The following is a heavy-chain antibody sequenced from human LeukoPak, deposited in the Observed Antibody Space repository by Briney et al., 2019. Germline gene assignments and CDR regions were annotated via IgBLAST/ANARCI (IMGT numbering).Heavy chain of an antibody. J-gene: IGHJ4*02. CDR1: GFTFSSYA. V-gene: IGHV3-23*05. CDR2: IAMSGTAT. CDR3: AKIGQLDS. Sequence: GGSLRLSCAASGFTFSSYAMSWVRQVPGKGLEWVSTIAMSGTATYYADSVKGRFTISRDNSKNTLYLQMNYLRDEDTAVYYCAKIGQLDSWGQGSLVTVSS.